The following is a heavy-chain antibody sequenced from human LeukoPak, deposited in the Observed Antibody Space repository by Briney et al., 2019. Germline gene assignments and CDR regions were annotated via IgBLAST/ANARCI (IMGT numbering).Heavy chain of an antibody. V-gene: IGHV2-5*02. D-gene: IGHD6-13*01. CDR2: IYWDDDK. CDR1: GFSLETTGVG. Sequence: SGPALVKPTETLTLTCTFSGFSLETTGVGVGWIRQPPGKALEWLALIYWDDDKRYSPSLKSRLTITKDTSKNQVVLTMTNMDPVDTATYYCALNQGYSSSWYGYFDYWGQGTLVTVSS. J-gene: IGHJ4*02. CDR3: ALNQGYSSSWYGYFDY.